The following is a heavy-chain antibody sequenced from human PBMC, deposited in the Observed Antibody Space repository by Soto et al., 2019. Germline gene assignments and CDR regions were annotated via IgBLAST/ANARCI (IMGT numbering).Heavy chain of an antibody. CDR3: AKGGAGSTYYDFWSGYYYFDY. V-gene: IGHV3-23*01. CDR1: GFTFSSYA. Sequence: EVQLLESGGGLVQPGGSLRLSCAASGFTFSSYAMSWVRQAPGKGLEWVSAISGSGGSTYYADSVKGRFTISRDNSNNTLYLQMNSLRAEDTAVYYCAKGGAGSTYYDFWSGYYYFDYWGQGTLVTVSS. CDR2: ISGSGGST. D-gene: IGHD3-3*01. J-gene: IGHJ4*02.